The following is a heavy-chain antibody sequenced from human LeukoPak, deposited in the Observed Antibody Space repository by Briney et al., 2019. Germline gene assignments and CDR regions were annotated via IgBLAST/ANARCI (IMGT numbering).Heavy chain of an antibody. J-gene: IGHJ4*02. V-gene: IGHV1-69*13. CDR2: IIPIFGTA. CDR1: GGTFSSYA. D-gene: IGHD6-19*01. Sequence: ASVKVSCKASGGTFSSYAISWVRQAPGQGLEWMGGIIPIFGTANYAQKFQGRVTITADESTSTAYMELSSLRSEDTAVYYCARDSLDQIAVAGTFDYWGQGTLVTVSS. CDR3: ARDSLDQIAVAGTFDY.